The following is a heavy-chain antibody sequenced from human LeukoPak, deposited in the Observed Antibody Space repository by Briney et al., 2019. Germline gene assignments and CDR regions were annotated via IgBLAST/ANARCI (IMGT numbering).Heavy chain of an antibody. Sequence: ASVKVSCKASGYTFTGYYMHWVRQAPGQGLEWMGWINPNSGSTNYAQKFQGRVTMTRDTSISTAYMELSRLRSDDTAVYYCARAHYGEPKYFQHWGQGTLVTVSS. V-gene: IGHV1-2*02. CDR3: ARAHYGEPKYFQH. CDR2: INPNSGST. J-gene: IGHJ1*01. D-gene: IGHD4-17*01. CDR1: GYTFTGYY.